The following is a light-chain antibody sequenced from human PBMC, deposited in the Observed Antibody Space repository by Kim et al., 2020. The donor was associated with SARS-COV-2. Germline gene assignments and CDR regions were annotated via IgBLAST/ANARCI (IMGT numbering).Light chain of an antibody. CDR2: WAS. CDR1: QSVLYTSNNKNY. V-gene: IGKV4-1*01. J-gene: IGKJ1*01. CDR3: QQYYRAPWT. Sequence: DIVMTQSPYSLAVSLGERATINCKSSQSVLYTSNNKNYLAWYQQKPGQPPKLLIYWASTRESGVPDRFSGSGSGTDFTLTINSLQAEDVAVYYCQQYYRAPWTFGQGTKVDIK.